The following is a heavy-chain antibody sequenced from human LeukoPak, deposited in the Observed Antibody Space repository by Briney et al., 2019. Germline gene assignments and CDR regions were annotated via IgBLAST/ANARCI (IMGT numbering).Heavy chain of an antibody. V-gene: IGHV4-39*07. CDR2: IYYSGST. CDR1: GGSISSSSYY. D-gene: IGHD6-13*01. J-gene: IGHJ4*02. Sequence: SETLSLTCTVSGGSISSSSYYWGWIRQPPGKGLEWIGSIYYSGSTYYNPSLKSRVTISVDTSKNQFSLKLSSVTAADTAVYYCARGSWEHFDYWGQGTLVTVSS. CDR3: ARGSWEHFDY.